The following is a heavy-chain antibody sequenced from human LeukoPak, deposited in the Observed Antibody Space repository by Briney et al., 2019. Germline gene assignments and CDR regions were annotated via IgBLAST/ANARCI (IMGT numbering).Heavy chain of an antibody. CDR1: GGSISDYY. V-gene: IGHV4-59*01. Sequence: SETLSLTCTVSGGSISDYYWNWMRQPPGKGLEWIGYIYYSGRTNYNPSLKSRVSISVDTSKNQFSLKLSSVTAADTAVYYCARDFRGSVDAFDIWGQGTMVAVTS. J-gene: IGHJ3*02. CDR3: ARDFRGSVDAFDI. CDR2: IYYSGRT.